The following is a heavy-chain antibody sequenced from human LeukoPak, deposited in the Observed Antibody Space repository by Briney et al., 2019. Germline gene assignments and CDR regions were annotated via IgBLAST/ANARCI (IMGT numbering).Heavy chain of an antibody. V-gene: IGHV3-43*02. D-gene: IGHD5-12*01. CDR1: RFSFDDYA. J-gene: IGHJ4*02. Sequence: GGSLRLSCAASRFSFDDYAMHWVRQAPGKGLEWVSLISGDGSTTYSADSVKGRFTLSRDKSTKSRYLQMKSLKTEDTGLYYCAKDPRSGYLQWGQGTLVTVSS. CDR2: ISGDGSTT. CDR3: AKDPRSGYLQ.